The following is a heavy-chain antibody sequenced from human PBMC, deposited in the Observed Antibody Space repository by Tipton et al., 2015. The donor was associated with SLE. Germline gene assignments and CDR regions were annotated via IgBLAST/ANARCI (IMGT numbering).Heavy chain of an antibody. D-gene: IGHD2-2*01. CDR3: ARGCSSSTCEPFYLFGMDV. CDR1: GDSLSGQY. Sequence: TLSLTCSVYGDSLSGQYWSWIRQPPGKGLEWIGEVFRGGSTNYSPSLESRVTITVDMSKNQFSLRLISVTAAVTAVYYCARGCSSSTCEPFYLFGMDVWGQGTTVTVSS. V-gene: IGHV4-34*01. CDR2: VFRGGST. J-gene: IGHJ6*02.